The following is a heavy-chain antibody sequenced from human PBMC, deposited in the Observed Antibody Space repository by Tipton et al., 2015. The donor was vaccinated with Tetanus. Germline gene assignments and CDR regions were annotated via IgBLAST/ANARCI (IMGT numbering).Heavy chain of an antibody. V-gene: IGHV4-59*01. Sequence: TLSLTCTVSGGSISSYYWSWIRQPPGKGLEWIGYIYYSGSTNYNPSLKSRVTISVDTSKNQFSLKLSSVTAADTAVYYCARDRYAAGTVRYYYGMDVWGQGTTVTVPS. J-gene: IGHJ6*02. CDR2: IYYSGST. D-gene: IGHD6-13*01. CDR3: ARDRYAAGTVRYYYGMDV. CDR1: GGSISSYY.